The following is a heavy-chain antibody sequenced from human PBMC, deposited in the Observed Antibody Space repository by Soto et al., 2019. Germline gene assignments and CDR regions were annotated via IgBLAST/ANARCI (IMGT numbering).Heavy chain of an antibody. V-gene: IGHV4-4*02. CDR2: IYHSGGT. Sequence: QVQLHESGPGLVQPSGTLSLTCAVSGGSITSNSWWTWVRQPPGKGLEWIGEIYHSGGTNYNPSRKSRLTMSIDKSTHQFSLKLTSVTAADTAVYYCTRDRGAGTFTGYDYWGQGLFVTVSS. CDR3: TRDRGAGTFTGYDY. CDR1: GGSITSNSW. D-gene: IGHD6-19*01. J-gene: IGHJ4*02.